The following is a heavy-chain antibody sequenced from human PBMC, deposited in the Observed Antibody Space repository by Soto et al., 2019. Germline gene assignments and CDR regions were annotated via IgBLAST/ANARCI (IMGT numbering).Heavy chain of an antibody. J-gene: IGHJ5*02. V-gene: IGHV1-69*13. CDR2: IIPIFGTA. Sequence: SVKVSCKASGGTFSSYAISWVRQAPGQGLEWMGGIIPIFGTANYAQKFQGRVTITADESTSTAYMELSSLRSEDTAVYYCARVKGRVRHPLIAAAGLNWFDPWGRG. CDR3: ARVKGRVRHPLIAAAGLNWFDP. CDR1: GGTFSSYA. D-gene: IGHD6-13*01.